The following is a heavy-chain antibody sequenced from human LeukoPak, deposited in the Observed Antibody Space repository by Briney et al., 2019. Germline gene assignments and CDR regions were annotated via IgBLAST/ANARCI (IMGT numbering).Heavy chain of an antibody. Sequence: SETLSRTCTVSGGSIARSYSYWGWFRQPPGKGLEWIGSIFYSGYSGSTFSHPSLRSRVTISGDTSINLFSLNLTSVTAADTAVYYCARRRYGNAIDYWGQGAPVTVSS. CDR3: ARRRYGNAIDY. CDR2: IFYSGYSGST. CDR1: GGSIARSYSY. J-gene: IGHJ4*02. V-gene: IGHV4-39*02. D-gene: IGHD4-11*01.